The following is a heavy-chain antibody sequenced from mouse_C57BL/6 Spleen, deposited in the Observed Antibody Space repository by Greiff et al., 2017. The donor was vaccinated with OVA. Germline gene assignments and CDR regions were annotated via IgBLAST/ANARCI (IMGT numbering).Heavy chain of an antibody. V-gene: IGHV1-64*01. J-gene: IGHJ4*01. CDR1: GYTFTSYW. D-gene: IGHD2-3*01. CDR3: ARRWLRDYAMAY. CDR2: IHPNSGST. Sequence: QVQLQQPGAELVKPGASVKLSCKASGYTFTSYWMHWVKQRPGQGLEWIGMIHPNSGSTNYNEKFKSKATLTVAKYSSTAYMHLSSLLSEDSAVYYCARRWLRDYAMAYWGQGTSVTVSS.